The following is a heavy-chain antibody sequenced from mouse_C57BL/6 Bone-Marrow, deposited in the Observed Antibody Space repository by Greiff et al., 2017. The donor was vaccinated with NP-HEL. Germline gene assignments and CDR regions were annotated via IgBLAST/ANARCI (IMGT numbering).Heavy chain of an antibody. D-gene: IGHD1-1*01. J-gene: IGHJ2*01. CDR3: ARPTTVVATSYFDY. V-gene: IGHV5-17*01. Sequence: EVHLVESGGGLVKPGGSLKLSCAASGFTFSDYGMHWVRQAPEKGLEWVAYISSGSSTIYYADTVKGRFTISRDNAKNTLFLQMTSLRSEDTAMYYCARPTTVVATSYFDYWGQGTTLTVSS. CDR2: ISSGSSTI. CDR1: GFTFSDYG.